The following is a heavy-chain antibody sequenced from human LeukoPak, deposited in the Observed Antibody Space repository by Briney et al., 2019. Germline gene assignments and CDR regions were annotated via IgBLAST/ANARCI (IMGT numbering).Heavy chain of an antibody. CDR1: GYTFTGYY. V-gene: IGHV1-2*02. Sequence: ASVKVSCKASGYTFTGYYMHWVRQAPGQGLEWMGWINPNSGGTNYAQKFQGRVTMTRDTSISTAYMELSRLRSDDTAVYYCARLAGYQLLPYYYYYYMDVWGKGTTVTVSS. J-gene: IGHJ6*03. CDR2: INPNSGGT. CDR3: ARLAGYQLLPYYYYYYMDV. D-gene: IGHD2-2*01.